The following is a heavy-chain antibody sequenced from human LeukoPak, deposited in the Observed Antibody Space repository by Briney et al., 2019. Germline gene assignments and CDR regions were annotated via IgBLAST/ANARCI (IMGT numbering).Heavy chain of an antibody. J-gene: IGHJ6*04. Sequence: GASVKVSCKASGYTFTSYGISWVRQAPGQGLEWMGWISAYNCNTNYAQKLQGRVTMTTDTSTSTAYMELRSLRSDNTAVYYCARDSYDIVTGSPYSMDVWGKGTTVTVSS. CDR3: ARDSYDIVTGSPYSMDV. D-gene: IGHD3-9*01. CDR2: ISAYNCNT. CDR1: GYTFTSYG. V-gene: IGHV1-18*04.